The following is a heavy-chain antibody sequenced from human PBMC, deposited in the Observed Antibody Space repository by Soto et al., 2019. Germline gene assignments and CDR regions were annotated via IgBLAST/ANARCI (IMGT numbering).Heavy chain of an antibody. CDR3: AKDTAPVYGDYLDY. Sequence: PGGSLRLSCAASGFTFSNYGMHWVRQAPGKGLEWVAVISYDGGDYYYIDSVKGRFTISRDNSKNTLYLQMNSLRPEDTAVYYCAKDTAPVYGDYLDYWGQGTLVTVSS. CDR2: ISYDGGDY. V-gene: IGHV3-30*18. D-gene: IGHD2-8*01. CDR1: GFTFSNYG. J-gene: IGHJ4*02.